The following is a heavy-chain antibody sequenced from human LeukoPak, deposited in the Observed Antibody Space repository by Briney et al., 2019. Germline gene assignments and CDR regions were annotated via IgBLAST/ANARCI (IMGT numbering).Heavy chain of an antibody. J-gene: IGHJ4*02. CDR3: ARDPGPAGWFDY. CDR2: INSDGSST. D-gene: IGHD2-2*01. Sequence: GGSLRLSCAASGFTFSSYWMHGVRQAPGKGVGCVSLINSDGSSTSYSDSVNARFTISRDNAKNTLYLQMNSLRADDTAVYYCARDPGPAGWFDYWGQGTLVTVSS. CDR1: GFTFSSYW. V-gene: IGHV3-74*01.